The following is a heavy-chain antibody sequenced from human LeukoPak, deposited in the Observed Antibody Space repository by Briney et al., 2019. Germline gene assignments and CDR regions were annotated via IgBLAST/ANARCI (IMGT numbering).Heavy chain of an antibody. CDR1: GFTFSSYS. CDR2: ISSSSSTI. J-gene: IGHJ4*02. Sequence: GGSLRLSCAASGFTFSSYSMNWVRQAPGKGLEWVSYISSSSSTIYYADSVKGRFTISRDNAKNSLYLQMNSLRAEDTAVYYCARDPYDSSGHFDYWGQGTLVTVSS. V-gene: IGHV3-48*01. D-gene: IGHD3-22*01. CDR3: ARDPYDSSGHFDY.